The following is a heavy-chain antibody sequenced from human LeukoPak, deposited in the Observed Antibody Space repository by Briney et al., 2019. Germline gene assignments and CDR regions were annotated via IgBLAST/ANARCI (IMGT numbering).Heavy chain of an antibody. J-gene: IGHJ6*03. CDR1: GFTFSSYG. V-gene: IGHV3-30*02. D-gene: IGHD1-26*01. CDR2: IRYDGSNK. CDR3: AKHPVGATYYMDV. Sequence: GGSLRLSCAASGFTFSSYGMHWVRQAPGKGLEWVAFIRYDGSNKYYADSVKGRFTISRDNSKSTLYLQMNSLRAEDTAVYYCAKHPVGATYYMDVWGKGTTVTISS.